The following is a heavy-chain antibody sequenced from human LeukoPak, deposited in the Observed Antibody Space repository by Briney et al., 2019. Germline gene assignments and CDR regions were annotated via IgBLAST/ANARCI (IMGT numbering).Heavy chain of an antibody. CDR3: AKDLIAVAGTVDY. D-gene: IGHD6-19*01. CDR2: ISSSSSYI. Sequence: GGSLRLSCAASGFTFSSYSMNWVRQAPGKGLEWVSSISSSSSYIYYADSVKGRFTISRDNSKNTLYLQMNSLRAEDTAVYYCAKDLIAVAGTVDYWGQGTLVTVSS. V-gene: IGHV3-21*01. CDR1: GFTFSSYS. J-gene: IGHJ4*02.